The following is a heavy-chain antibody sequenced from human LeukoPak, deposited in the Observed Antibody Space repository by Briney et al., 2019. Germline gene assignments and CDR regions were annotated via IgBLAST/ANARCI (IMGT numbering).Heavy chain of an antibody. Sequence: PSETLSLTCTVSGGSISSSGYYWGWTRQPPGKGLEWIGSIYSSGNPYYNPSLKSRLTISVDTSKNQFSLRLSSVTAADTAVYYCARHSYSYGSRSWFDPWGQGTLVTVSS. CDR3: ARHSYSYGSRSWFDP. V-gene: IGHV4-39*01. CDR2: IYSSGNP. CDR1: GGSISSSGYY. J-gene: IGHJ5*02. D-gene: IGHD5-18*01.